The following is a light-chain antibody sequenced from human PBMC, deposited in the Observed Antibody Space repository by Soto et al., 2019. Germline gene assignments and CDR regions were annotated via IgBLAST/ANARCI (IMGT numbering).Light chain of an antibody. V-gene: IGLV2-14*01. Sequence: QSVLTQPASVSGSPGQSITISCTGTSSDIGDYTHVSWYQQHPGKAPKLIIYEVSDRPSGVSNRFSGSKSGNTASLTISGLQTEDEADYYCSSYGGRYNYVFGTGTKLTVL. J-gene: IGLJ1*01. CDR1: SSDIGDYTH. CDR2: EVS. CDR3: SSYGGRYNYV.